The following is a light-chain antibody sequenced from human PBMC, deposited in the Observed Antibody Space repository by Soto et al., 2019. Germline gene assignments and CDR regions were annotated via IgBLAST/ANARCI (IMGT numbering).Light chain of an antibody. V-gene: IGKV1-5*01. CDR1: QDIGSW. CDR2: AAS. J-gene: IGKJ1*01. CDR3: QQYSSFSKT. Sequence: DIQITQSPSSLSASVGDRVTITCRASQDIGSWLAWYQLKPGKAPNLLIYAASTLETGVPSRFSGSGFGTEFTLTIASLQPDDSASYYCQQYSSFSKTFGRGTKVDIK.